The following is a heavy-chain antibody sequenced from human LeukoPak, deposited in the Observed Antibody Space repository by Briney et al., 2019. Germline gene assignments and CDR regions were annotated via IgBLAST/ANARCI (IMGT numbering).Heavy chain of an antibody. D-gene: IGHD3-3*01. CDR2: INHSGST. CDR1: GGSFSGYY. V-gene: IGHV4-34*01. CDR3: ARSPYYDFWARPFDY. J-gene: IGHJ4*02. Sequence: PSETLSLTCAAYGGSFSGYYWSWIRQPPGKGLEWIGEINHSGSTNYNPSLKSRVTISVDTSKNQFSLKLSSVTAADTAVYYCARSPYYDFWARPFDYWGQGTLVTVSS.